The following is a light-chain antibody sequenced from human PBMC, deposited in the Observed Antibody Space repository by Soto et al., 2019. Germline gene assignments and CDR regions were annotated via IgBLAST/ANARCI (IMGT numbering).Light chain of an antibody. J-gene: IGKJ5*01. V-gene: IGKV3-20*01. CDR1: QSVSSNY. CDR2: GTS. CDR3: QQYGSTSPIT. Sequence: EIVLTQSPGTLSLAPGERATLSCRASQSVSSNYLAWYQQKPGQSPRLLIYGTSNRVTGIPDRFSGSGSGTDFTLTISRLEPEDFVLYYCQQYGSTSPITFGQGTRLEIK.